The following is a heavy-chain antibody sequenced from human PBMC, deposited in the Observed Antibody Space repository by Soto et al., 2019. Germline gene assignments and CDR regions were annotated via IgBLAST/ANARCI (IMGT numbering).Heavy chain of an antibody. CDR2: IWYDGSNK. CDR1: VFTFSSYG. CDR3: ARDGSILWWWIQY. J-gene: IGHJ4*02. V-gene: IGHV3-33*01. Sequence: PEGTLRLSCASSVFTFSSYGMHCVRHSPGKGLEWVAVIWYDGSNKYYADSVKGRFTISRDNSKNTLYLQMNSLRAEDTAVYYWARDGSILWWWIQYWGQGTLATVSS. D-gene: IGHD2-21*01.